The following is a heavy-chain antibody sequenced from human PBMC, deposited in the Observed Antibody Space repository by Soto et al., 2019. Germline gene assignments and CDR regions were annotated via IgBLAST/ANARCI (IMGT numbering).Heavy chain of an antibody. J-gene: IGHJ4*02. D-gene: IGHD6-13*01. Sequence: EVQLLESGGGLVQPGGSLRLSCAASGFTFSSYAMSWVRQAPGKGLEWVSAISGSGGSTYYADSVKGRFTISRDNSKNTLYLQMNILRAEDTAVYYCAKARGYSSSWYGYWGQGTLVTVSS. CDR2: ISGSGGST. CDR3: AKARGYSSSWYGY. V-gene: IGHV3-23*01. CDR1: GFTFSSYA.